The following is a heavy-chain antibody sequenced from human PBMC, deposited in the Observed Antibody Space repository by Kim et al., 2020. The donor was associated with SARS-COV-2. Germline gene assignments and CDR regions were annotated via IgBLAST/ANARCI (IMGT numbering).Heavy chain of an antibody. CDR1: GGSFSGYY. J-gene: IGHJ6*02. V-gene: IGHV4-34*01. CDR2: INHSGST. Sequence: SETLSLTCAVYGGSFSGYYWSWIRQPPGKGLEWIGEINHSGSTNYNPSLKSRVTISVDTSKNQFSLKLSSVTAADTAVYYCARAHPGPVLWFGRNYYGMDGWGQGTTVTASS. D-gene: IGHD3-10*01. CDR3: ARAHPGPVLWFGRNYYGMDG.